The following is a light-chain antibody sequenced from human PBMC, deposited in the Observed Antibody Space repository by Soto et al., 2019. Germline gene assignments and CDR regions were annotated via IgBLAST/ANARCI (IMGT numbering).Light chain of an antibody. V-gene: IGLV2-14*01. J-gene: IGLJ2*01. Sequence: QSALPQPASVSGSPGQSITISCTGTSSDVGGYNYVSWYHQHPGKAPKLMIYDVSNRPSGVSNRFSGSKSDNTASLSISGLQAEDEADYYCSSDTSSSTLVVFGGGTKGTVL. CDR3: SSDTSSSTLVV. CDR2: DVS. CDR1: SSDVGGYNY.